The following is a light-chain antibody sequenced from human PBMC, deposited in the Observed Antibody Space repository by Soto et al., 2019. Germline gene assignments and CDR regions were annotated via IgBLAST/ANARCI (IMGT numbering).Light chain of an antibody. V-gene: IGKV1-5*03. CDR1: QTISSW. J-gene: IGKJ1*01. Sequence: DIQMTQSPSTLSGSVGDRVTITCRASQTISSWLAWYQQKPGKAPKLLIYKASTLKSGVPSRFSGSGSGTEFTLTISSLQPDDFAPYYGQHYKSYSEAFGQGTKVELK. CDR3: QHYKSYSEA. CDR2: KAS.